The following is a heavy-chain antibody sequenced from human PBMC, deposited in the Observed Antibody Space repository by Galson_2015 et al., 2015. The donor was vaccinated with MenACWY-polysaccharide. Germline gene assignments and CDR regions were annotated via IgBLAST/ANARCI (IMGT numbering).Heavy chain of an antibody. Sequence: SLRLSCAASGFTFNTYAMNWVRQAPGKGLEWVSVISGSGDSTFYADSVKGRFTISRDNSKNTLYLQMNSLRAEDTALYYCAKGYYCSSSSCYNLWFHAFEIRGQGTMVTGPS. D-gene: IGHD2-2*02. CDR3: AKGYYCSSSSCYNLWFHAFEI. CDR2: ISGSGDST. J-gene: IGHJ3*02. CDR1: GFTFNTYA. V-gene: IGHV3-23*01.